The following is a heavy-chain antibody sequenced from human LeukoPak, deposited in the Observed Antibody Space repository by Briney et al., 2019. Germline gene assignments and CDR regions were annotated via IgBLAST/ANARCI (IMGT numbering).Heavy chain of an antibody. V-gene: IGHV4-59*08. Sequence: PSETLSLTCTVSGGSISNYYGTWLRQPPGKGLEWIGYIFHSGSTKYNPSLQSRVTISVDTSKNRFSLKLSSVTAADTAVYYCARHSPTYYDFDYWGQGTLVTVSS. CDR1: GGSISNYY. CDR2: IFHSGST. CDR3: ARHSPTYYDFDY. J-gene: IGHJ4*02. D-gene: IGHD3-10*01.